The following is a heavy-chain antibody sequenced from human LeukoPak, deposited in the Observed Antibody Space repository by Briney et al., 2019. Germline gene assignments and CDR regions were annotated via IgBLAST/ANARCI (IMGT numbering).Heavy chain of an antibody. Sequence: GGSLRLSCAASGFTFSSYSMNWVRRAPGKGLEWVSYISSSSSTIYYADSVKGRFTISRDNAKNSLYLQMNSLRAEDTAVYYCARGRGSYGMDVWGQGTTVTVSS. CDR3: ARGRGSYGMDV. D-gene: IGHD3-10*01. J-gene: IGHJ6*02. CDR1: GFTFSSYS. CDR2: ISSSSSTI. V-gene: IGHV3-48*04.